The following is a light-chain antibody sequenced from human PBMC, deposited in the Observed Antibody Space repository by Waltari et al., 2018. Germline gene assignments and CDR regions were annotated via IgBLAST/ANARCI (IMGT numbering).Light chain of an antibody. Sequence: DIQMPQSPSSLSASVGDRVTLTCRASQGISSRLAWYQQKPGKAPKLLIYDASSLHSGVPSRFSGSGSGTDFTLTISSLQPEDCATYYCQQVNSFPRTFGQGTKVEVK. CDR1: QGISSR. J-gene: IGKJ1*01. V-gene: IGKV1-12*01. CDR3: QQVNSFPRT. CDR2: DAS.